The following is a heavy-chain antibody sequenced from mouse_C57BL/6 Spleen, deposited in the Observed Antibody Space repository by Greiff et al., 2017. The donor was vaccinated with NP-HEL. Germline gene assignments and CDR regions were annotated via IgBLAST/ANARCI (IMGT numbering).Heavy chain of an antibody. V-gene: IGHV10-1*01. CDR2: IRSKSNNYAT. CDR3: VRQNHYSNYGAMDY. D-gene: IGHD2-5*01. Sequence: EVKLVESGGGLVQPKGSLKLSCAASGFSFNTYAMNWVRQAPGKGLEWVARIRSKSNNYATYYADSVKDRFTISRDDSESMLYLQMNNLKTEDTAMYYCVRQNHYSNYGAMDYWGQGTSVTVAS. J-gene: IGHJ4*01. CDR1: GFSFNTYA.